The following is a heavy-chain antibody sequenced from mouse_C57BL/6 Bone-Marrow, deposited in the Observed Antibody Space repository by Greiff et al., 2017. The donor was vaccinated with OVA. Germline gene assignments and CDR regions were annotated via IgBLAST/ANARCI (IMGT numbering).Heavy chain of an antibody. CDR1: GFTFSDYY. CDR2: ISNGGGST. J-gene: IGHJ4*01. Sequence: EVKVVESGGGLVQPGGSLKLSCAASGFTFSDYYMYWVRQTPEKRLEWVAYISNGGGSTYYPDTVKGRFTISRDNAKNTLYLQMSRLKSEDTAMYYCARRPHYYYGSSYEGDYWGQGTSVTVSS. CDR3: ARRPHYYYGSSYEGDY. V-gene: IGHV5-12*01. D-gene: IGHD1-1*01.